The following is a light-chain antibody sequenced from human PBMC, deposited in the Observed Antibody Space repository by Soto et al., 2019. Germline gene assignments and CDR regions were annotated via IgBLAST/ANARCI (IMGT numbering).Light chain of an antibody. CDR3: KSYTSSNTYV. CDR1: TSDVGGYNY. J-gene: IGLJ1*01. CDR2: DVS. V-gene: IGLV2-14*01. Sequence: QSALTQPASVSGSPGQSITISCTGTTSDVGGYNYVSWYQQHPGKAPKVMIYDVSNRPSGVSNRFSGSKSGNTASLTVSGLQAEDEADYFCKSYTSSNTYVFGSGTKVTVL.